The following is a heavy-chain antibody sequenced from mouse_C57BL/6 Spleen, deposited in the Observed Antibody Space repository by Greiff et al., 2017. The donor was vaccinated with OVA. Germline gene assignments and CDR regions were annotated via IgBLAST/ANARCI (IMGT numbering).Heavy chain of an antibody. Sequence: EVQLQQSGPELVKPGASVKIPCKASGYTFTDYNMDWVKQSHGKSLEWIGDINPNNGGNIYNQKFKGKATLTVDKSSSTAYMELRSLTSEDTAVYYCARRGYGSSLAYWGQGTLVTVSA. J-gene: IGHJ3*01. D-gene: IGHD1-1*01. V-gene: IGHV1-18*01. CDR2: INPNNGGN. CDR1: GYTFTDYN. CDR3: ARRGYGSSLAY.